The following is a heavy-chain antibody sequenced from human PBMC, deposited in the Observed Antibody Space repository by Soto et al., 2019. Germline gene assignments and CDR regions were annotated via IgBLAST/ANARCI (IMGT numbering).Heavy chain of an antibody. CDR2: ISYDGSDK. V-gene: IGHV3-30*18. Sequence: RLSCAASGFTFSYYGMHWVRQAPGKGLEWVAVISYDGSDKYYADSVKGRFTISRDNSKNTLDLQMNSLRDDDTAVYYCAKGLGELSPESYDHWGQGTLITVSS. CDR3: AKGLGELSPESYDH. CDR1: GFTFSYYG. J-gene: IGHJ4*02. D-gene: IGHD3-16*02.